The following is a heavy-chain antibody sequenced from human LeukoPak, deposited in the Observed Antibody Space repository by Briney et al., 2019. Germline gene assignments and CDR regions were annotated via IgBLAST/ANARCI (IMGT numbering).Heavy chain of an antibody. CDR2: INHRGST. CDR3: ASGKADCSSTSCYTFDY. V-gene: IGHV4-34*01. D-gene: IGHD2-2*02. Sequence: SETLSLTCAVYGGSFSGYYWSWIRQPPGKGLEWIGEINHRGSTNYNPSLKSRVTISVDTSKNQFSLKLSSVTAADTAVYYCASGKADCSSTSCYTFDYWGQGTLVTVSS. CDR1: GGSFSGYY. J-gene: IGHJ4*02.